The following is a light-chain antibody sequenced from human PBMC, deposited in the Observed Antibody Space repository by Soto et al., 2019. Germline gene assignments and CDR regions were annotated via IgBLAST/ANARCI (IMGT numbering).Light chain of an antibody. J-gene: IGKJ5*01. V-gene: IGKV1-5*03. Sequence: IYMASQSIGSWLAWYQQKPGKAPKLLIYKASSLESGVPSRFSGSGSGTEVTRPLTSQPSDAVVTFYEPPYSGYPITFGQGTRLEIK. CDR2: KAS. CDR3: PPYSGYPIT. CDR1: QSIGSW.